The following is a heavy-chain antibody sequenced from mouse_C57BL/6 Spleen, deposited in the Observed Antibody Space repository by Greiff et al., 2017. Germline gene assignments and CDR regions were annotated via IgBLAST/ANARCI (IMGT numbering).Heavy chain of an antibody. CDR1: GYSFTGYF. CDR2: INPYNGDT. D-gene: IGHD3-2*02. V-gene: IGHV1-20*01. J-gene: IGHJ3*01. Sequence: VQLQQSGPELVKPGDSVKISCKASGYSFTGYFMNWVMQSHGKSLEWIGRINPYNGDTFYNQKFKGKATLTVAKSSSTAHMELRSLTSEDSAVYYCARSGATAWFAYWGQGTLVTVSA. CDR3: ARSGATAWFAY.